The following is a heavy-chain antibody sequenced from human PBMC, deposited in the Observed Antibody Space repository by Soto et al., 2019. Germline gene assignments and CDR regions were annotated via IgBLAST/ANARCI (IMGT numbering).Heavy chain of an antibody. J-gene: IGHJ4*02. Sequence: GGSLRLSCAASGFTFSSHWLHWVRQTPGKGLVWVSRINSDGSTTDYADSVKGRVTISRDNAKTTLYLQMDSLRAEDTAVYYCAWQYSNSLSDWGQGTLVTVS. D-gene: IGHD1-26*01. CDR2: INSDGSTT. CDR3: AWQYSNSLSD. CDR1: GFTFSSHW. V-gene: IGHV3-74*01.